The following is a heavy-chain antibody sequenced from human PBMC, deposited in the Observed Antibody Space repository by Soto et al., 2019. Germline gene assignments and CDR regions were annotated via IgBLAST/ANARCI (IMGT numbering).Heavy chain of an antibody. CDR2: IIPIFGTA. J-gene: IGHJ3*02. V-gene: IGHV1-69*12. CDR1: GGTFSSYA. D-gene: IGHD2-15*01. Sequence: QVQLVQSGAEVKKPGSSVKVSCKASGGTFSSYAISWVRQAPGQGLEWMGGIIPIFGTANYAQKFQGRVTITADESTSTAYMELSSLRSEDTAVYYCARTPGHLVVLSATAFDIWGQGTMVTVSS. CDR3: ARTPGHLVVLSATAFDI.